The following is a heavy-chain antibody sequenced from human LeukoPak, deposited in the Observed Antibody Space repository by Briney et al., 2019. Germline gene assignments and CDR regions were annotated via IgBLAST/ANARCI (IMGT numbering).Heavy chain of an antibody. CDR2: ISYDGSNK. V-gene: IGHV3-30*18. CDR3: AKDALSGGLDY. D-gene: IGHD1-26*01. Sequence: PGRSLRLSCAASGFTFSSYGMHWVRQAPGKGLEWVAVISYDGSNKYYADSVKGRFTISRDNSKNTLYLQMNSLRAEDTAVYYCAKDALSGGLDYWGQGTLVTVSS. CDR1: GFTFSSYG. J-gene: IGHJ4*02.